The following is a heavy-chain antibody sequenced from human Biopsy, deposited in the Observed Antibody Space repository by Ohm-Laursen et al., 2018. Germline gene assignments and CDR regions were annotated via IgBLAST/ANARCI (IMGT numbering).Heavy chain of an antibody. CDR3: GRAVRNQLLTDP. Sequence: ESSVKVSCKPSGYTFTSYDITWVRQASGQGPEWIGWLNPVSGNSNFGQKFRGRVTVTSDTSISTAYMELSGLTSDDTATYYCGRAVRNQLLTDPWGQGTLVTVTS. CDR2: LNPVSGNS. V-gene: IGHV1-8*01. CDR1: GYTFTSYD. D-gene: IGHD1-7*01. J-gene: IGHJ5*02.